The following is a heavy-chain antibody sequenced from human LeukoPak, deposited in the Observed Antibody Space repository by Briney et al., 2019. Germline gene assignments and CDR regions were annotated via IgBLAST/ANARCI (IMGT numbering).Heavy chain of an antibody. D-gene: IGHD6-13*01. Sequence: ASVKVSCKASGYTFTSYYMHWVQQAPGQGLEWMGIINPSGGSTSYAQKFQGRVTMTRDTSTSTVYMELSSLRSEDTAVYYCARGTADIAAAGSRYYYGMDVWGQGTTVTVSS. J-gene: IGHJ6*02. CDR3: ARGTADIAAAGSRYYYGMDV. CDR1: GYTFTSYY. V-gene: IGHV1-46*01. CDR2: INPSGGST.